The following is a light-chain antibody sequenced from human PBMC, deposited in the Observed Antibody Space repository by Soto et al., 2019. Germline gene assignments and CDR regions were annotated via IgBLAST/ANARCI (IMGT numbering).Light chain of an antibody. CDR3: VLYMGSGIWV. CDR2: STN. Sequence: QTVVTQEPSFSVSPGRTVTLTCGLSSGSVSTSYYPSWYQQTPGQPPRTLIYSTNTRSSGVPDRFSGSILDNKAALTITGAQADDESDYYCVLYMGSGIWVFGGGTQLTVL. CDR1: SGSVSTSYY. V-gene: IGLV8-61*01. J-gene: IGLJ3*02.